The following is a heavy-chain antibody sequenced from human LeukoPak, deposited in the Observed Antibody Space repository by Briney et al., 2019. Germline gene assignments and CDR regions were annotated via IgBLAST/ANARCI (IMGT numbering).Heavy chain of an antibody. V-gene: IGHV3-64*01. CDR2: ISSNGGST. CDR3: AKVADYYPSGSFDY. CDR1: GFTFSSYA. D-gene: IGHD3-10*01. J-gene: IGHJ4*02. Sequence: PGGSLRLSCAASGFTFSSYAMHWVRQAPGKGLEYVSAISSNGGSTYYANSVKGRFTISRDNSKNTLYLQMGSLRAEDMAVYYCAKVADYYPSGSFDYWGQRTLVTVSS.